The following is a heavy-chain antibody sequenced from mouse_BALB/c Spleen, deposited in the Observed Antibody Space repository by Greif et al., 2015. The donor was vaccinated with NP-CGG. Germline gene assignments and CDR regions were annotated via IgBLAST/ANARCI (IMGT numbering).Heavy chain of an antibody. CDR2: IYPGGGYT. Sequence: QVQLQQSGAELVRPGTSVKISCKASGCTFTNYWLGWVKQRPGHGLEWIGDIYPGGGYTNYNEKFKGKATLTADTSSSTAYMQLSSLTSEDSAVYFCARGGGNYAYYFDYWGQGTTLTVSS. D-gene: IGHD2-1*01. V-gene: IGHV1-63*02. CDR3: ARGGGNYAYYFDY. J-gene: IGHJ2*01. CDR1: GCTFTNYW.